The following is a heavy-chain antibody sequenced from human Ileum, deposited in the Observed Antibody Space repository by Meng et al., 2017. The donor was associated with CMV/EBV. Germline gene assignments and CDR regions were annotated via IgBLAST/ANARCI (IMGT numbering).Heavy chain of an antibody. CDR1: GLTFSAYG. V-gene: IGHV3-30*02. CDR3: ANGRDSGAYYYPLDY. J-gene: IGHJ4*02. Sequence: GGSLRLSCAASGLTFSAYGMHWVRQAPGKGLEWVAFIRYDGRDKYYADSVKGRFTISRDNSENTLYLQMNSLRAEDTAVYHCANGRDSGAYYYPLDYWGQGTLVTVSS. D-gene: IGHD3-22*01. CDR2: IRYDGRDK.